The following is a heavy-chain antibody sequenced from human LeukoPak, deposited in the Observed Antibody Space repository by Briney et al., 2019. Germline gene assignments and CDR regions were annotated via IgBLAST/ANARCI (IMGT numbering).Heavy chain of an antibody. D-gene: IGHD3-16*02. J-gene: IGHJ5*02. V-gene: IGHV3-21*01. CDR1: GFTFSSYT. Sequence: GGSLRLSCAASGFTFSSYTMNWVRQAPGKGLEWVSSISSSSSYIYYADSVKGRFTISRDNAKNSLYLQMNSLRAGDTAVYYCAKDREGDYIWGSYRPDWFDPWGQGTPVTVSS. CDR3: AKDREGDYIWGSYRPDWFDP. CDR2: ISSSSSYI.